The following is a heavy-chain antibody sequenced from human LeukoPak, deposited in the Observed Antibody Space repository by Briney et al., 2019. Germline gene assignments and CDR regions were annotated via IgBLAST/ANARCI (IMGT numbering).Heavy chain of an antibody. CDR2: IYYTGST. CDR1: GGSVSSSRYY. J-gene: IGHJ4*02. CDR3: ARTDRFDY. V-gene: IGHV4-39*01. Sequence: SETLSLTCPVSGGSVSSSRYYWGWIRQPPGKGPEWIGSIYYTGSTYYKPSLKSRVTISVDASKNQISLKLSSVTAADTAVYYCARTDRFDYWGQGTLVTVSS.